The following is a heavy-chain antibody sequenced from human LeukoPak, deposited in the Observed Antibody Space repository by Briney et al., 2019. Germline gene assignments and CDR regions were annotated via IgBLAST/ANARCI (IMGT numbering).Heavy chain of an antibody. Sequence: ASETLSLTCTVSGGSISSSSYYWGWIRQPPGKGLEWIGSIYYSGSTYYNPSLKSRVTISVDTSKNQFSLKLSSVTAADTAVYYCARLGSSSSGYYYYGMDVWGQGTTVTVSS. V-gene: IGHV4-39*01. CDR3: ARLGSSSSGYYYYGMDV. CDR2: IYYSGST. D-gene: IGHD6-6*01. J-gene: IGHJ6*02. CDR1: GGSISSSSYY.